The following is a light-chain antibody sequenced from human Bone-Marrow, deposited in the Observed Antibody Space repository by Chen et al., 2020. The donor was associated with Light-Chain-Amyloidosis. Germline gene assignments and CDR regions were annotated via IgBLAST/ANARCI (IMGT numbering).Light chain of an antibody. J-gene: IGLJ2*01. V-gene: IGLV3-25*03. Sequence: SFVLPQPTSVSVSPGQTARTPCSGAEFPTKYAYWYQQKPGQAPVLVIHRDTERPSGISERFSGSSSGTTATLTISGVQAKDEADYHCQSADSSGTYEVIFGGGTKLTVL. CDR3: QSADSSGTYEVI. CDR2: RDT. CDR1: EFPTKY.